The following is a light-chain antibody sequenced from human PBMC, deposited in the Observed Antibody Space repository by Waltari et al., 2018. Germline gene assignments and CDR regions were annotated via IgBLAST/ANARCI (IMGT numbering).Light chain of an antibody. CDR3: SSYAGSNKLI. V-gene: IGLV2-8*01. Sequence: QSALTQPPSASGSPGQTVIISCTGTSSDIGAYKYVSWYQQIPGRAPALIIYEFERRPPGFPDRFSGSKSGNTASLTVSGLQTEDEGDYYCSSYAGSNKLIFGGVTKLTVL. J-gene: IGLJ2*01. CDR2: EFE. CDR1: SSDIGAYKY.